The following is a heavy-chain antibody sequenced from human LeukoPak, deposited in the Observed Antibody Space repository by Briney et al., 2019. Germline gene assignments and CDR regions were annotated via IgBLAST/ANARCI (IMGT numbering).Heavy chain of an antibody. CDR3: ARARVWFGEFDY. CDR2: IYYTGST. CDR1: GDSVSSTSDN. J-gene: IGHJ4*02. V-gene: IGHV4-61*01. D-gene: IGHD3-10*01. Sequence: SETLSLTCSVSGDSVSSTSDNWGWIRQPPGKGLEWIGNIYYTGSTNYNPSLKSRVTISVDTSKNQFSLKLSSVTAADTAVYYCARARVWFGEFDYWGQGTLVTVSS.